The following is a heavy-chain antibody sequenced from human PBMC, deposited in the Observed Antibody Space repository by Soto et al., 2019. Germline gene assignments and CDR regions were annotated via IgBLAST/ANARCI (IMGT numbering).Heavy chain of an antibody. CDR1: GGMFSSYA. CDR2: IIPMSGTT. D-gene: IGHD2-15*01. CDR3: TRAVVVAGMHYYYHAMDV. V-gene: IGHV1-69*12. Sequence: QVQLVQSGAEVKKPGSSVKVSCKASGGMFSSYAISWVRQAPGQGLEWMGGIIPMSGTTNYAQKLQGRVTITADESTRTAYMEVSSLRSEDTAVYYCTRAVVVAGMHYYYHAMDVWGQGTTVTVSS. J-gene: IGHJ6*02.